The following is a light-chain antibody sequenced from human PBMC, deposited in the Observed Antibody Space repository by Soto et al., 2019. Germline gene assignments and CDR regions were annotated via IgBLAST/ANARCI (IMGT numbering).Light chain of an antibody. CDR2: DDT. Sequence: SYYLTPPPSLSVAPGQTARITCEGHNIGSKSVHWYQLRPGQAPVVVVYDDTDRPSGIPERFSGSNSGNTATLTIIRVEAGDGAGYYCQVRDSSNDYLVFGGGTK. CDR3: QVRDSSNDYLV. V-gene: IGLV3-21*02. J-gene: IGLJ3*02. CDR1: NIGSKS.